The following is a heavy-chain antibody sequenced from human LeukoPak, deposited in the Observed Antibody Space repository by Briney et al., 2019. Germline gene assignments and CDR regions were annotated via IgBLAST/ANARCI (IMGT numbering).Heavy chain of an antibody. Sequence: PGGSLRLSCAASGFTFSSYGMHWVRQAPGKGLEGVAFIRYDGSNKYYADSVKGRFTISRDNSKDTLYLQMNSLRAEDTAVYYCAKDLGQWDAFDLWGQGTMVTVSS. CDR3: AKDLGQWDAFDL. CDR2: IRYDGSNK. D-gene: IGHD6-19*01. V-gene: IGHV3-30*02. CDR1: GFTFSSYG. J-gene: IGHJ3*01.